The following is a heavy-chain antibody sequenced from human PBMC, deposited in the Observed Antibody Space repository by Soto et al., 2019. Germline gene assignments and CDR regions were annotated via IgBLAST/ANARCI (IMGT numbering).Heavy chain of an antibody. CDR2: INPNGGST. V-gene: IGHV1-46*01. CDR1: GYTFTSYY. D-gene: IGHD2-8*01. CDR3: ARSNDNDGVLPDY. Sequence: ASVKVSCKASGYTFTSYYMHWVRQAPGQGLEWMGIINPNGGSTTYARKFQGRLTMTTDTATSTLYMELSSLRSEDTAVYSCARSNDNDGVLPDYWGHGTLVTVSS. J-gene: IGHJ4*01.